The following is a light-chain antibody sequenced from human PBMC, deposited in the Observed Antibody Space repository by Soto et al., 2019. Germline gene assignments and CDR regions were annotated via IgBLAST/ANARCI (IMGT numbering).Light chain of an antibody. V-gene: IGKV1-39*01. CDR3: QQSYSTPRT. CDR1: QSISSN. Sequence: DIQMTQSPSSLSASVGDRVTITCRASQSISSNLNWYQQKPGKAPKHLIYAASSLQSGVPSRFSGSGSGTDFTLSIRSLQPEDFATYYCQQSYSTPRTFGQGTNLELK. J-gene: IGKJ2*01. CDR2: AAS.